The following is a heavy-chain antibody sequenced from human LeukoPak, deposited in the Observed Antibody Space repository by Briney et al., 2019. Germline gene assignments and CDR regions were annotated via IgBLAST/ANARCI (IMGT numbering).Heavy chain of an antibody. J-gene: IGHJ4*02. V-gene: IGHV1-46*01. CDR1: GYSFTSYY. Sequence: GASVKVSCKASGYSFTSYYMHWVRQAPGQGLEWMGIINPSGGSTSYAQKFQGRVTMTRDMSTSTVYMELGSLRSEDTAVYYCARPRECSGGSCYADLNDYWGQGTLVTVSS. CDR2: INPSGGST. D-gene: IGHD2-15*01. CDR3: ARPRECSGGSCYADLNDY.